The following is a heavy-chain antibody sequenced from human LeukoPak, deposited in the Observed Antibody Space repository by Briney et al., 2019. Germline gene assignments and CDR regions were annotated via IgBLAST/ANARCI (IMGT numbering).Heavy chain of an antibody. D-gene: IGHD6-19*01. Sequence: ASVKVSCKASGYTFTGYYMHWVRQAPGQGLEWMGWINPNSGGTNYAQKFQGRVTMTRDTSTSTVYMELSSLRSEDTAVYYCAREGPIAVAEYWGQGALVTVSS. CDR3: AREGPIAVAEY. CDR2: INPNSGGT. V-gene: IGHV1-2*02. J-gene: IGHJ4*02. CDR1: GYTFTGYY.